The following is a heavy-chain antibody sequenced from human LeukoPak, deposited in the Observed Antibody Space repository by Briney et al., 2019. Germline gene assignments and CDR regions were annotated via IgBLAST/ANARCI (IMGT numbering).Heavy chain of an antibody. V-gene: IGHV1-18*01. CDR2: ISGYNSNT. CDR3: ARPQEEDGYNYNWAFDY. D-gene: IGHD5-24*01. Sequence: ASVKVSCKASGYMFTSYGLSWVRQTPGQGLEWMGWISGYNSNTKYGQKFQGRVTMTTDTSTTTAYMELRSLRSDDTAVYYCARPQEEDGYNYNWAFDYWGQGTLVTVSS. CDR1: GYMFTSYG. J-gene: IGHJ4*02.